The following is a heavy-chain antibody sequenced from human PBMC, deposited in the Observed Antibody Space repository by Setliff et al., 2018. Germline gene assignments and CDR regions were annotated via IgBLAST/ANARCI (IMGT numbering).Heavy chain of an antibody. J-gene: IGHJ3*02. Sequence: PSETLSLTCTVSGDSISNYYWSWIRQPPGKGLEWIGYIHGRGSTNYNPSLKSRVTISVDTSNNQFSLNLNSVSAADTAVYYCAKIKPGGGSFDIWGKGIMVTVSS. D-gene: IGHD3-10*01. V-gene: IGHV4-59*08. CDR2: IHGRGST. CDR1: GDSISNYY. CDR3: AKIKPGGGSFDI.